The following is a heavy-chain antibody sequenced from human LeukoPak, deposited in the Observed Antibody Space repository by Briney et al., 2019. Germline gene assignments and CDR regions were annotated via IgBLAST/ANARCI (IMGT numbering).Heavy chain of an antibody. J-gene: IGHJ4*02. V-gene: IGHV4-39*07. Sequence: PSETLSLTCTVSGGSISSSSYYWGWIRQPPGKGLEWIGEINHSGSTNYNPSLKSRVTISVDTSKNQFSLKLSSVTAADTAVYYCARMQLWPRGFDYWGQGTLVTVSS. CDR1: GGSISSSSYY. CDR3: ARMQLWPRGFDY. D-gene: IGHD5-18*01. CDR2: INHSGST.